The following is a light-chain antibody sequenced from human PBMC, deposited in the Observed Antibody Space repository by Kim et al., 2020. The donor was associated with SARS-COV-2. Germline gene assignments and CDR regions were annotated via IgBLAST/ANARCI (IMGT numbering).Light chain of an antibody. CDR3: CSYAGKYTV. CDR1: SSDVGAYNY. V-gene: IGLV2-11*01. Sequence: QSALTQPRSVSGSPGQSVTISCTGTSSDVGAYNYVSWYQQHPGKAPKLMIYDVNERPSGVPDRFSGSKSGNTASLTISGLQAEDEADYYCCSYAGKYTVFGGGTKVTVL. CDR2: DVN. J-gene: IGLJ2*01.